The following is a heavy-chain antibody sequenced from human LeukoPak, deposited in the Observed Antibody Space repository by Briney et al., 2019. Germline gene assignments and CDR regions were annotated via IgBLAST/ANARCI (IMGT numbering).Heavy chain of an antibody. Sequence: ASVKVSCKASGYTFTSYGISWVRQAPGQGLEWMGWISAYNGNTNYAQKLQGRVTMTTDTSTSTAYMELRSLRSDDTAVYYCAREYYYGSGSYYYYYMDVWGKGTMVTISS. CDR2: ISAYNGNT. J-gene: IGHJ6*03. D-gene: IGHD3-10*01. CDR1: GYTFTSYG. V-gene: IGHV1-18*01. CDR3: AREYYYGSGSYYYYYMDV.